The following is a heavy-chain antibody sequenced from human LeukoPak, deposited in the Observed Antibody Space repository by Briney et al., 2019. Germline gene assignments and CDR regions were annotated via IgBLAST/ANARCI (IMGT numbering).Heavy chain of an antibody. D-gene: IGHD3-16*01. CDR3: ARADYDYIWGIFGYFYF. V-gene: IGHV4-59*01. Sequence: SETLSLTCTVSGGSFTSFYWSWIRQPPGKGPEWIGYIFYSGSTNFNPPLKRRVTISVDTSKNQFSLKLSSVTAADTAVYYCARADYDYIWGIFGYFYFWGQGTLVTVSS. CDR1: GGSFTSFY. J-gene: IGHJ4*02. CDR2: IFYSGST.